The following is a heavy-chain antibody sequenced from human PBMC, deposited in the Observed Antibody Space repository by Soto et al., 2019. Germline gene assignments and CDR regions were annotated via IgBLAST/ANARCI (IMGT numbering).Heavy chain of an antibody. J-gene: IGHJ6*02. V-gene: IGHV4-31*03. D-gene: IGHD2-2*01. CDR2: ISYSGTT. Sequence: PSETLSLTCTVSGGSISSGGYYWNWIRQHPGKGLEWIGYISYSGTTYYNPSLKSRVTISEDTSKNQFSLKLSSVTAADTAVYYCARDYCSSSCDYYYGMDVWGQGTTVTVS. CDR3: ARDYCSSSCDYYYGMDV. CDR1: GGSISSGGYY.